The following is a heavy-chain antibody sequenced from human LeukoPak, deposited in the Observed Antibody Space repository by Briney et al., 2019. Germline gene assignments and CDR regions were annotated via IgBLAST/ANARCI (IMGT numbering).Heavy chain of an antibody. CDR1: GFTFNRYA. Sequence: PGGSLRLSCAAAGFTFNRYAMHWVRQRPGKGLEWVAVIWYDGSNKFYGDSVKGRFTVSRDNSKNTVYLQMNSLRAEDTAVYYCAKDSHMAFTFGDFYMDVWGKGTTVTVSS. D-gene: IGHD3-16*01. CDR2: IWYDGSNK. CDR3: AKDSHMAFTFGDFYMDV. J-gene: IGHJ6*03. V-gene: IGHV3-33*06.